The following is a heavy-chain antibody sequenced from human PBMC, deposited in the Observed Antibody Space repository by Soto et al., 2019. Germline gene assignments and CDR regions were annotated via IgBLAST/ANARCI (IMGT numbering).Heavy chain of an antibody. D-gene: IGHD3-10*01. V-gene: IGHV3-66*01. CDR1: GFTVSNSY. J-gene: IGHJ4*02. Sequence: GGSLRLSCAASGFTVSNSYMCWVRQAPGKGLEWVSAIYSGGSSYYADYVKGRFTISRDNSRNTLYLQMNSMRAEDTAVYFCARCDGSATYCFFFAYWGQGT. CDR3: ARCDGSATYCFFFAY. CDR2: IYSGGSS.